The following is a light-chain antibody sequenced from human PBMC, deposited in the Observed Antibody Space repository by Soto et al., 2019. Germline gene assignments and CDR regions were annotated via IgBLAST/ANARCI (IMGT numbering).Light chain of an antibody. J-gene: IGLJ1*01. CDR3: QVWDSASEHYV. CDR1: DIGSKS. V-gene: IGLV3-21*02. Sequence: SYELTQPPSVSVAPGETARISCGGNDIGSKSVNWYQQKPGQAPILVVHDDSDRPSGIPERFSGSNSGNTAALTISRVEAGDEADYYCQVWDSASEHYVFGTGTKLTVL. CDR2: DDS.